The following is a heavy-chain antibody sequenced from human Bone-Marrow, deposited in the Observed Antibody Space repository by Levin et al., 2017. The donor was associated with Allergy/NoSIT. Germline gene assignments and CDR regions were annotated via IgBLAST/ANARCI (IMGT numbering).Heavy chain of an antibody. D-gene: IGHD6-19*01. V-gene: IGHV3-9*01. CDR2: ISWNSGSI. Sequence: PGGSLRLSCAASGFTFDDYAMHWVRQAPGKGLEWVSGISWNSGSIGYADSVKGRFTISRDNAKNSLYLQMNSLRAEDTALYYCAKVAVAGTHYYYGMDVWGQGTTVTVSS. CDR1: GFTFDDYA. J-gene: IGHJ6*02. CDR3: AKVAVAGTHYYYGMDV.